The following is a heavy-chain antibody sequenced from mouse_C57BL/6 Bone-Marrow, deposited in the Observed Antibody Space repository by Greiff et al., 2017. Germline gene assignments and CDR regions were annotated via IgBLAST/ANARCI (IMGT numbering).Heavy chain of an antibody. Sequence: VQLQQSGPELVKPGASVKISCKASGYAFSSSWMNWVKQRPGKGLEWIGRIYPGDGDTNYNGKFKGKATLTADKSSRTAYMQLSSLTSEDSAVYFGARWNWDIRTLDYWGQGTTLTVSS. CDR1: GYAFSSSW. V-gene: IGHV1-82*01. CDR2: IYPGDGDT. D-gene: IGHD4-1*01. CDR3: ARWNWDIRTLDY. J-gene: IGHJ2*01.